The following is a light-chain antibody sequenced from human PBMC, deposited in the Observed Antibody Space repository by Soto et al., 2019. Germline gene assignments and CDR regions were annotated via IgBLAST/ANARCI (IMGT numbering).Light chain of an antibody. CDR3: AAWDDSLDASS. Sequence: QSVLTQPPSASGTPGQRVTIYCSGSSSNIGSSSVNWYQQLPGTAPKLLIYTNNQRPSGVPDRFSGSKSGTSASLAISGLQSEDEADYYCAAWDDSLDASSFGTGTKLTVL. V-gene: IGLV1-44*01. CDR2: TNN. CDR1: SSNIGSSS. J-gene: IGLJ1*01.